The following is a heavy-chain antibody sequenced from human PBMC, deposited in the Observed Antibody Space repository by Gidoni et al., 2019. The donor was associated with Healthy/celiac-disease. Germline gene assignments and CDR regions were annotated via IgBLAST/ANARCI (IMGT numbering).Heavy chain of an antibody. CDR2: IYPGDSDT. Sequence: EVQLVQSGAEVKKPGESLKISCTGSGYSFTSYWIGCVRQIHGKGLEWMGIIYPGDSDTRYSPSFQGQVTISADKSISTAYLQWSSLKASDTAMYYCARQVPYSSSWYGWDYYYYMDVWGKGTTVTVSS. CDR1: GYSFTSYW. V-gene: IGHV5-51*01. CDR3: ARQVPYSSSWYGWDYYYYMDV. J-gene: IGHJ6*03. D-gene: IGHD6-13*01.